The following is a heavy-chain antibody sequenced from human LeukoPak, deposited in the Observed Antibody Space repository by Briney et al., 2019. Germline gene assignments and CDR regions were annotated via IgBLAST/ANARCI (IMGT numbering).Heavy chain of an antibody. CDR1: GYTFTGSF. CDR3: ARADPVGY. Sequence: GASVKVSCKASGYTFTGSFMHWVRQAPGQGLEWMGWVNCNTGGTKFAQKFQGRVTITRDTSISTAYMEPSRLRSDDTAVYYCARADPVGYWGQGTQVTVSS. J-gene: IGHJ4*02. V-gene: IGHV1-2*02. CDR2: VNCNTGGT.